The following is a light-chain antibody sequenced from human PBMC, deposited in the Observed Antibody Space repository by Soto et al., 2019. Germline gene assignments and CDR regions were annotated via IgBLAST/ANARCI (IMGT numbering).Light chain of an antibody. CDR2: RAS. CDR1: QTINNC. Sequence: DIQMTQSPSTLSASVGDRVTITCRASQTINNCLAWYQQKPGKAPKLLIYRASSLENGVPSRFSGRGSGTDFIFTITRLQPDDFATYYCQQYSSDSTFGQGTKVEIK. CDR3: QQYSSDST. V-gene: IGKV1-5*03. J-gene: IGKJ1*01.